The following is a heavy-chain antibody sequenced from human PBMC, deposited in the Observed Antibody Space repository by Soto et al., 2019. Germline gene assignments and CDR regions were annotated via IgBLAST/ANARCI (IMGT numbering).Heavy chain of an antibody. Sequence: GGSLRLSCAASGFTFSSYAMSWVRQAPGKGLEWVSAISGSGGSQYYADSARGRFTISRDNSKNTLYLQMNSLRAEDTAVYYCAKAQYSSGWGDAFDIWGQGTMVTVSS. D-gene: IGHD6-19*01. CDR1: GFTFSSYA. V-gene: IGHV3-23*01. CDR2: ISGSGGSQ. J-gene: IGHJ3*02. CDR3: AKAQYSSGWGDAFDI.